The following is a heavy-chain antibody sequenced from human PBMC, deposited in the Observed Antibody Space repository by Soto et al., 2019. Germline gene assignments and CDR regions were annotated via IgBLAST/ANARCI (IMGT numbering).Heavy chain of an antibody. Sequence: QLQLQESGPGLVKPSETLSLTCTVSGGSISSSSYYWGWIRQPPGKGLEWIGSIYYSGSTYYNPSLKSRVTISVDTSKNQFSLKLSSVTAADTAVYYCARPVTFGGVIVTWGQGTLVTVSS. V-gene: IGHV4-39*01. CDR1: GGSISSSSYY. CDR3: ARPVTFGGVIVT. D-gene: IGHD3-16*02. J-gene: IGHJ4*02. CDR2: IYYSGST.